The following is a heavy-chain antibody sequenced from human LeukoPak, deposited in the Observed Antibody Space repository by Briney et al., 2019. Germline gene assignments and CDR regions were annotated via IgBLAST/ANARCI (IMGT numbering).Heavy chain of an antibody. CDR1: GGSISSSSYY. CDR3: ARQIMVRGVNITEVKLGSFDY. Sequence: PSETLSLTCTVSGGSISSSSYYWGWIRQPPGKGLEWIGSIYYSGSTYYNPSLKSRVTISVDTSKNQFSLKLSSVTAADTAVYYCARQIMVRGVNITEVKLGSFDYWGQGTLVTVSS. CDR2: IYYSGST. J-gene: IGHJ4*02. V-gene: IGHV4-39*07. D-gene: IGHD3-10*01.